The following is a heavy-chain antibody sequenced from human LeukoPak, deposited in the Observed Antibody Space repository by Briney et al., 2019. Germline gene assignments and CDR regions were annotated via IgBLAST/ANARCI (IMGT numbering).Heavy chain of an antibody. CDR1: GGTFSSYA. D-gene: IGHD1-14*01. J-gene: IGHJ4*02. Sequence: SVKVSCKASGGTFSSYAISWVRQAPGQGLEWMGRIIPILGIANYAQKFQGRVTITADKSTSTAYMELSSLRSEDTAVYYCARGLAARETGTFDYWGQGTLVTVSS. CDR2: IIPILGIA. CDR3: ARGLAARETGTFDY. V-gene: IGHV1-69*04.